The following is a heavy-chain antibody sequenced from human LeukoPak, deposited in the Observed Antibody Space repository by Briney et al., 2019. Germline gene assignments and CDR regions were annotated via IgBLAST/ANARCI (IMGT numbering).Heavy chain of an antibody. Sequence: GGSLRLSCAASGFTFTNYAMSWVRQAPGKGLEWVSAISGRDGSTYYADSVKGRFTISRDNSKNTLYLQMSSLRAEDTAVYYCAKDQLSLSGLMPDWGQGTLVTVSS. CDR3: AKDQLSLSGLMPD. V-gene: IGHV3-23*01. CDR2: ISGRDGST. D-gene: IGHD2-15*01. CDR1: GFTFTNYA. J-gene: IGHJ4*02.